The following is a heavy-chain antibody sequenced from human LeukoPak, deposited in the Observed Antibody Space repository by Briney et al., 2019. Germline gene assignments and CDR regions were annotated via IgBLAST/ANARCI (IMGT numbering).Heavy chain of an antibody. CDR2: ISGSGGSA. Sequence: PGGSLRLSCAASGFTFSSYAMSWGRQAPEKGLEWVSAISGSGGSAYYADSVKGRFTISRDNSKNTLYLQMNSLRAEDTAVYYCAKRLEGELCIPSPYFDYWGQGTLVTVSS. CDR3: AKRLEGELCIPSPYFDY. V-gene: IGHV3-23*01. D-gene: IGHD3-16*01. J-gene: IGHJ4*02. CDR1: GFTFSSYA.